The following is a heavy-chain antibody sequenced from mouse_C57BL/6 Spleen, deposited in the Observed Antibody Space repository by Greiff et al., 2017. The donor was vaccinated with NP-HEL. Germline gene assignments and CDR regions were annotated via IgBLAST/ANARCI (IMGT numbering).Heavy chain of an antibody. CDR1: GFSLTSYG. CDR2: IWSGGST. V-gene: IGHV2-2*01. D-gene: IGHD2-3*01. Sequence: SGFSLTSYGVHWVRQSPGKGLEWLGVIWSGGSTDYNAAFISRLSISKDNSKSQVFFKMNSLQADDTAIYYCARNWSYEDYAMDYWGQGTSVTVSS. J-gene: IGHJ4*01. CDR3: ARNWSYEDYAMDY.